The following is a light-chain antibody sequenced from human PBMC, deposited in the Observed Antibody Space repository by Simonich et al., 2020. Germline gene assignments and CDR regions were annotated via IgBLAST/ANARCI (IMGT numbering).Light chain of an antibody. CDR2: WAS. V-gene: IGKV4-1*01. CDR1: QSGLYSSNNKNY. CDR3: QQYYSTPYT. Sequence: DIVMTQSPDSLAVSLGERATINCKSSQSGLYSSNNKNYLAWYQQKPGQPPKLLIYWASTRESWVPDRVSGSGSGTDFTLTISSLQAEDVAVYYCQQYYSTPYTFGQGTKLEIK. J-gene: IGKJ2*01.